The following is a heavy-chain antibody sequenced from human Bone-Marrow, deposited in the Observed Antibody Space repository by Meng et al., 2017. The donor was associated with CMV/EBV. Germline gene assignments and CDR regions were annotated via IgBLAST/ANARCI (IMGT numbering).Heavy chain of an antibody. V-gene: IGHV1-69*05. CDR2: IIPIFGTA. CDR1: GGTFSSYA. Sequence: SCQASGGTFSSYAISWVRQAPGQGLEWMGGIIPIFGTANYAQKFQGRVTITTDESTSTAYMELSSLRSEDTAVYYCAAERGTAMVTDYWGQGTLVTVSS. CDR3: AAERGTAMVTDY. D-gene: IGHD5-18*01. J-gene: IGHJ4*02.